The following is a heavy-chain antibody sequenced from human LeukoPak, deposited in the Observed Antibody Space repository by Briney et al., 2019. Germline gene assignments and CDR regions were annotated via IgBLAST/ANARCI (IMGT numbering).Heavy chain of an antibody. Sequence: GGSLRLSCSASGFTFSRHSMNWVRQAPGKGLEWVSSISTSSSYIYYADSVKGRFIISRDNAKDSLYLQMNSLRVEDTAVYYCLRGDRRDYWGQGTLVTVSS. V-gene: IGHV3-21*06. CDR1: GFTFSRHS. CDR2: ISTSSSYI. J-gene: IGHJ4*02. CDR3: LRGDRRDY.